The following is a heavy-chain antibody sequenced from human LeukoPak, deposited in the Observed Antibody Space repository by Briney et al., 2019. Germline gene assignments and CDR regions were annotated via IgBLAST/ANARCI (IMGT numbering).Heavy chain of an antibody. Sequence: PGGSLRLSCAASGFTFSSYEMNWVRQAPGKGLEWVSSISSSSSYIYYADSVKGRFTISRDNAKNSLYLQMNSLRAEDTAVYYCARGGGGVAGPMDWFDPWGQGTLVTVSS. J-gene: IGHJ5*02. CDR3: ARGGGGVAGPMDWFDP. D-gene: IGHD6-19*01. CDR1: GFTFSSYE. V-gene: IGHV3-21*01. CDR2: ISSSSSYI.